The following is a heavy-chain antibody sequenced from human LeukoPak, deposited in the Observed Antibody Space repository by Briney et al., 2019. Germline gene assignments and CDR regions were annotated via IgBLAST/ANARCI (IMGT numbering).Heavy chain of an antibody. CDR1: GYTFTSYG. D-gene: IGHD6-19*01. J-gene: IGHJ1*01. CDR2: ISAYNGNT. CDR3: ANSYSGWYNHAEYFQH. V-gene: IGHV1-18*01. Sequence: ASVKVSCKASGYTFTSYGISWVRQAPGQGLEWMGWISAYNGNTNYAQKLQGRVTMTTDTSTSTAYMELRSLRSDDTAVYYCANSYSGWYNHAEYFQHWGQGTLVTVSS.